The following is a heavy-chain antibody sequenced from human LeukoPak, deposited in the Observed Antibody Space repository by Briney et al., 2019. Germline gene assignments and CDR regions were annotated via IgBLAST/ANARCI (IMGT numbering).Heavy chain of an antibody. Sequence: PGRSLRLSCAASGFTFSSYGMHWVRQAPGKGLEWVAVIWYDGSNKYYADSVKGRSTTSRDNSKNTLYLQMNSLRAEDTAVYYCAKVGYGDYYFDYWGQGTLVTVSS. CDR2: IWYDGSNK. CDR1: GFTFSSYG. D-gene: IGHD4-17*01. V-gene: IGHV3-33*06. J-gene: IGHJ4*02. CDR3: AKVGYGDYYFDY.